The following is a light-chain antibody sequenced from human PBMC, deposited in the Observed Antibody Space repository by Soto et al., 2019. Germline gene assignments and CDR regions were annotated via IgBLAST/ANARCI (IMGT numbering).Light chain of an antibody. CDR2: DVS. CDR1: SSDVGGYNY. V-gene: IGLV2-14*01. Sequence: QRVLTQPASVSGFPGQSISISCTGTSSDVGGYNYVSWYQQHPGKAPKLMIYDVSNRPSGVSNRFSGSKSGNTASLTISGLQAEDEADYYCSSYTSSSTPYVFGTVTKVTVL. J-gene: IGLJ1*01. CDR3: SSYTSSSTPYV.